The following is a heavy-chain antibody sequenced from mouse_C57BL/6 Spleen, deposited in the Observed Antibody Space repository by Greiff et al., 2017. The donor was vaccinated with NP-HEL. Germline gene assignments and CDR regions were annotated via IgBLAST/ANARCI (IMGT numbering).Heavy chain of an antibody. J-gene: IGHJ2*01. D-gene: IGHD2-1*01. V-gene: IGHV1-76*01. Sequence: QVQLQQSGAELVRPGASVKLSCKASGYTFTDYYINWVKQRPGQGLEWIARIYPGSGNTYYNEKFKGKATLTAEKSSSTAYMQLSSLTSEDSAVYFCARGDYGTHFDYWGQGTTLTVSS. CDR2: IYPGSGNT. CDR3: ARGDYGTHFDY. CDR1: GYTFTDYY.